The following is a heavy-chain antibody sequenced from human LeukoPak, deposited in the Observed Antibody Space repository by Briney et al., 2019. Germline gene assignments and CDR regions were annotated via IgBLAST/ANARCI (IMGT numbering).Heavy chain of an antibody. Sequence: ASVKVSCKASGYTLTGYYMHWVRQAPGQGLEWMGWINPNSGGTNYAQKFQGRVTMTRDTSISTAYMELSRLRSDGTAVYYCARATLRLDFDYWGQGTLVTVSS. CDR2: INPNSGGT. CDR1: GYTLTGYY. D-gene: IGHD3-3*01. V-gene: IGHV1-2*02. J-gene: IGHJ4*02. CDR3: ARATLRLDFDY.